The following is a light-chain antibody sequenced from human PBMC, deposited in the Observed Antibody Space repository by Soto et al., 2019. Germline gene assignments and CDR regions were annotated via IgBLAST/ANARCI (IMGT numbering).Light chain of an antibody. CDR3: QHYNSYSEA. CDR1: QGIATG. CDR2: KAS. J-gene: IGKJ1*01. Sequence: IQLTQSPSSLSASIRDTVIITCRASQGIATGLAWYQQKPGAPPRLLIYKASTLKSGVPSRFSGSGSGTEFTLTISSLQPDDFATYYCQHYNSYSEAFGQGTKVDIK. V-gene: IGKV1-13*02.